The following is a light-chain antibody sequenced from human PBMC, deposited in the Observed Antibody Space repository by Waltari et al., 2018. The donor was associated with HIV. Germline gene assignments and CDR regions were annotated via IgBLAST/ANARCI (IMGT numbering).Light chain of an antibody. CDR3: HQYYTVPYT. CDR1: QGITDS. CDR2: GAS. V-gene: IGKV1-NL1*01. Sequence: DIQMAQSPSSLSASVGSRVTITCRASQGITDSLAWYQHKPGQAPELLVFGASVLETGFPPRFSGSGSGTTYTLTITGLQPEDSATYYCHQYYTVPYTFGQGTNLEI. J-gene: IGKJ2*01.